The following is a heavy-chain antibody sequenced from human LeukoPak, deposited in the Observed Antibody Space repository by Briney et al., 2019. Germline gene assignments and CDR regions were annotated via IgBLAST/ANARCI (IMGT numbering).Heavy chain of an antibody. V-gene: IGHV3-66*01. CDR3: ARTEAAAAFDP. J-gene: IGHJ5*02. D-gene: IGHD6-13*01. CDR2: IYSGGST. CDR1: GFTVNSNY. Sequence: GGSLRLSCAASGFTVNSNYMSWVRQAPGKGLEWVSVIYSGGSTYYADSVKGRFTISRDNSKNTLYLQMNSLRAEDTAVYYCARTEAAAAFDPWGQGTLVTVSS.